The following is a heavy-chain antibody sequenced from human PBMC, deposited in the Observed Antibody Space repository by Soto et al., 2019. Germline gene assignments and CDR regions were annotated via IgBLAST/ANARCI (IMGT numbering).Heavy chain of an antibody. CDR2: ISAYNGNT. J-gene: IGHJ6*02. CDR3: ARDGRRGIREGYYYYYGMDV. CDR1: GYTFTSYG. Sequence: QVQLVQSGAEVKKPGASVKVSCKASGYTFTSYGISWVRQAPGQGLEWMGWISAYNGNTNYAQKLQGSVTMTTDTATSPAYMELRSLRSDDTAVYYCARDGRRGIREGYYYYYGMDVWGQGTTVTFSS. D-gene: IGHD3-3*02. V-gene: IGHV1-18*04.